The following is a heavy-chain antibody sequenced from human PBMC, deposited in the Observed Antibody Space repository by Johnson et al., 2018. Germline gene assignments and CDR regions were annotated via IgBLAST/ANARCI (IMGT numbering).Heavy chain of an antibody. Sequence: QVQLVQSGGGVVQPGRSLRLSCAASGFTFSSYTMHWVRQAPGKGLEWVAVISYDGTNKYFADSLKGRFTISRDNSKNTLYLQINSLRAEDTAVYYCAKWEDLKGAFDLWGQGTMVTVSS. CDR3: AKWEDLKGAFDL. D-gene: IGHD1-26*01. CDR1: GFTFSSYT. V-gene: IGHV3-30-3*02. J-gene: IGHJ3*01. CDR2: ISYDGTNK.